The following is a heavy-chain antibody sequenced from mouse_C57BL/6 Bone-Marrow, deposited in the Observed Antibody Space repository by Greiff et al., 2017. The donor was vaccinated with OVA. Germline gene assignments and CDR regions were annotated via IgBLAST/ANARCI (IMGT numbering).Heavy chain of an antibody. CDR2: LSSGSSTI. V-gene: IGHV5-17*01. Sequence: EVKLVESGGGLVKPGGSLKLSCAASGFTFSDYGMHWVRQAPEKGLEWVAYLSSGSSTIYYADTVKGRFTISRDNAKNTLFLQMTSLRSEDTAMYYCARTAYWGQGTLVTVSA. CDR1: GFTFSDYG. J-gene: IGHJ3*01. CDR3: ARTAY.